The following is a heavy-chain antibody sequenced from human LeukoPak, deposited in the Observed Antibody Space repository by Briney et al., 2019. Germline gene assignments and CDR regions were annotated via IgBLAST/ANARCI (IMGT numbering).Heavy chain of an antibody. Sequence: GALRLSCAASGFTFSSYGMHWVRQAPGKGLVWVSRINTDGSSTDYADSVKGRFTISRDNAKNTLYLQMNSLRAEDTAVYYCAKGRGAGLVYYFDYWGQGTLVTVSS. CDR2: INTDGSST. CDR3: AKGRGAGLVYYFDY. CDR1: GFTFSSYG. J-gene: IGHJ4*02. V-gene: IGHV3-74*01. D-gene: IGHD3/OR15-3a*01.